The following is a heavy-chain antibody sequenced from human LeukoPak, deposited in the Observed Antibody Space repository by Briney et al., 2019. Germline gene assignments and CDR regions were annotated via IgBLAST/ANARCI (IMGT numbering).Heavy chain of an antibody. CDR1: GGSISSGGYY. V-gene: IGHV4-31*03. Sequence: SETLSLTCTVSGGSISSGGYYWSWIRQHPGTGLEWIGYIYYSGSTYYNPSLKSRVTISVDTSKNQFSLKLSSVTAADTAVYYCARENSRGEWLPDIDYWGQGTLVTVSS. J-gene: IGHJ4*02. CDR3: ARENSRGEWLPDIDY. D-gene: IGHD3-3*01. CDR2: IYYSGST.